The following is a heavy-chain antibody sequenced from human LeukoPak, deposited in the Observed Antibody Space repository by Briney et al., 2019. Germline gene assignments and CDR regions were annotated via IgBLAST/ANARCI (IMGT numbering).Heavy chain of an antibody. CDR1: GFTFSSIS. V-gene: IGHV3-21*06. CDR3: TRDLPVPSLVRGIIIYGLIDY. Sequence: HPGGSLRLSCEATGFTFSSISMNWVRQAPGKGLEWVSSISPDRGTTYHADSVKGRFSTSRDNTESSLYLQMNSLRAEDTAEYYCTRDLPVPSLVRGIIIYGLIDYWGQGTLVTVSS. D-gene: IGHD3-10*01. CDR2: ISPDRGTT. J-gene: IGHJ4*02.